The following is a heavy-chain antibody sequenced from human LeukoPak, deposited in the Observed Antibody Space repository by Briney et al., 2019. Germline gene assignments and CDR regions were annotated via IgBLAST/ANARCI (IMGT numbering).Heavy chain of an antibody. J-gene: IGHJ4*02. CDR3: AKDRVITFGGVINLFDY. D-gene: IGHD3-16*02. CDR1: GFTFNTYA. Sequence: GGSLRLSCAASGFTFNTYAMTWVRQAPGKGLEWVSTISGHGDESFYADSVKGRFTISRDNSKNTLYLQMNSLRAEDTAVYYCAKDRVITFGGVINLFDYWGQGTLVTVSS. CDR2: ISGHGDES. V-gene: IGHV3-23*01.